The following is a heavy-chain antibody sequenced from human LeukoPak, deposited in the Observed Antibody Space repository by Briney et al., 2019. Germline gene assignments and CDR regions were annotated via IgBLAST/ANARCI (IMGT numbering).Heavy chain of an antibody. V-gene: IGHV3-11*06. J-gene: IGHJ4*02. Sequence: GRFIISRDNAKNSLYLQMNSLRAEDTAVYYCVRDSPFGFYWGQGTLVTVSS. CDR3: VRDSPFGFY. D-gene: IGHD3-10*01.